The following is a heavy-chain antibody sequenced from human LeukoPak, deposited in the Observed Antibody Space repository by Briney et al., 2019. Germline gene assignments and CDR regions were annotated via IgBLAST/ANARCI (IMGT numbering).Heavy chain of an antibody. Sequence: PGRSLRLSCAASGFTFSSYAMHWVRQAPGKGLEWVAVISYDGSNKYYADSVKGRFTISRDNSKNTLYLQMNSLRAEDTAVYYCVRVSSDWEYFDQWGQGALVTVSS. V-gene: IGHV3-30-3*01. CDR3: VRVSSDWEYFDQ. CDR1: GFTFSSYA. J-gene: IGHJ4*02. D-gene: IGHD6-19*01. CDR2: ISYDGSNK.